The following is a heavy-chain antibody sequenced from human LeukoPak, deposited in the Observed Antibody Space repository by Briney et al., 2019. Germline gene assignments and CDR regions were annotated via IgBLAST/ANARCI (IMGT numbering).Heavy chain of an antibody. J-gene: IGHJ4*02. D-gene: IGHD5-18*01. V-gene: IGHV4-34*01. CDR3: ARVPVDTAMVVDY. CDR1: GGSFSGYY. Sequence: SETLSLTFAVYGGSFSGYYWSWIRQPPGKGLEWIGEINHSGSTNYNPSLKSRVTISVDTSKNQFSLKLSSVTAADTAVYYCARVPVDTAMVVDYWGQGTLVTVSS. CDR2: INHSGST.